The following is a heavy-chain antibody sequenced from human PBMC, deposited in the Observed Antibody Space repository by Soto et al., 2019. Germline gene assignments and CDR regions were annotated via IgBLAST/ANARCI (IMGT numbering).Heavy chain of an antibody. CDR3: SRGTSIPATGDY. V-gene: IGHV1-18*01. J-gene: IGHJ4*01. Sequence: QVQLVQSGAEVKKPGASVKVSCKASGYTFTNYGINWVRQAPGQGLEWLGWVSAYNGERRYAQRVQARVIMTTDTSTTAASMELRRLRSDDTAVYYCSRGTSIPATGDYWGQGTLVTVSS. D-gene: IGHD6-6*01. CDR2: VSAYNGER. CDR1: GYTFTNYG.